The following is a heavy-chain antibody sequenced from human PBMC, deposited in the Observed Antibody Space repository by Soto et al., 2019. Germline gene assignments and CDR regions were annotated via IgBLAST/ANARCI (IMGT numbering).Heavy chain of an antibody. Sequence: GASLKISCKGSGYSFAGYWITWVRQKRGKGLEWMGRIDPSDSQTYYSPSFRGHVTISVTKSITTVFLQWSSLRASDTAMYYCARQIYDSDTGPNFQYYFDSWGQGTPVTVSS. V-gene: IGHV5-10-1*01. CDR3: ARQIYDSDTGPNFQYYFDS. CDR2: IDPSDSQT. CDR1: GYSFAGYW. J-gene: IGHJ4*02. D-gene: IGHD3-22*01.